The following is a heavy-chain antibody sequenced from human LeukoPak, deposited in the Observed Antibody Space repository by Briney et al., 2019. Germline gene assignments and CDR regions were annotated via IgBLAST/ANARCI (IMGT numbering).Heavy chain of an antibody. Sequence: SQTLSLTSAISGDSVSSNSASWNWLRQSPSRGLEWLGRTYYRSKWSNDYAPSVKSRITINPDTSRNQFSLQLNSVTPEDTAVYYCARDRDSDYEWGPFDPWGQGTLVTVSS. J-gene: IGHJ5*02. V-gene: IGHV6-1*01. CDR1: GDSVSSNSAS. CDR3: ARDRDSDYEWGPFDP. D-gene: IGHD4-11*01. CDR2: TYYRSKWSN.